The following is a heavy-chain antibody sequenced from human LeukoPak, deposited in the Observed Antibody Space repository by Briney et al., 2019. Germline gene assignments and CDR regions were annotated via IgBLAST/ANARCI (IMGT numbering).Heavy chain of an antibody. J-gene: IGHJ4*02. V-gene: IGHV4-34*01. CDR2: INHSGST. CDR3: ARGASGYSYGLDY. D-gene: IGHD5-18*01. CDR1: GGSFSGYY. Sequence: SEALSLTCAVYGGSFSGYYWSWIRQPPGKGLEWIGEINHSGSTNNNPSLKSRVTISVDTSKNQFSLKLSSVTAADTAVYYCARGASGYSYGLDYWGQGTLVTVSS.